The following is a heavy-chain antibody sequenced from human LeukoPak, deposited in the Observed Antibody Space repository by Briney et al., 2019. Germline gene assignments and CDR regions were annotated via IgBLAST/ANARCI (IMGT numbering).Heavy chain of an antibody. CDR3: ARLRHSNFDY. CDR1: GGSISSYY. CDR2: IYYSGST. Sequence: PSETLSLTCTVSGGSISSYYWSWIRQPPGKGLEWIGTIYYSGSTYYNPSLKSRLTISVDTSKNQFFPKLSSVTAADTAVYYCARLRHSNFDYWGQGTLVTVSS. V-gene: IGHV4-39*01. D-gene: IGHD4-11*01. J-gene: IGHJ4*02.